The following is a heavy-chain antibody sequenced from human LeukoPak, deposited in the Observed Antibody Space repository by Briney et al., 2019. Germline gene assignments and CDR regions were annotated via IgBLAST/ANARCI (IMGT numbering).Heavy chain of an antibody. J-gene: IGHJ4*02. CDR3: ASWPKGVILWFGELA. Sequence: PGGSLRLSCAASGFTFSSYSMNWVRQAPGKGLEWVSSISSSSSYIYYADSVKGRFTISRDNAKNSLYLQMNSLRAEDTAVYYCASWPKGVILWFGELAWGQGTLVTVSS. V-gene: IGHV3-21*01. D-gene: IGHD3-10*01. CDR1: GFTFSSYS. CDR2: ISSSSSYI.